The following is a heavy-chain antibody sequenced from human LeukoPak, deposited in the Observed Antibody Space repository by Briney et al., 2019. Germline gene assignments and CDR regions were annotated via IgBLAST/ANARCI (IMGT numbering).Heavy chain of an antibody. Sequence: GGSLRLSCAASGFTFSSYSMNWVRQAPGKGLEWVSSISSSSSYIYYADSVKGRFTISRDNAKNSLYLQMNSLRAEDTAVYYCASPLGRSGSYYAYWGQGTLATVSS. CDR3: ASPLGRSGSYYAY. J-gene: IGHJ4*02. CDR2: ISSSSSYI. V-gene: IGHV3-21*01. CDR1: GFTFSSYS. D-gene: IGHD1-26*01.